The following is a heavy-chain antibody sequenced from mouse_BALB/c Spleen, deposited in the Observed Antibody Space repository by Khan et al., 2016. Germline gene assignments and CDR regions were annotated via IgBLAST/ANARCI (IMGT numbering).Heavy chain of an antibody. CDR2: ISSYYGDS. V-gene: IGHV1S137*01. CDR1: GYIFTDYA. D-gene: IGHD2-4*01. J-gene: IGHJ4*01. Sequence: QVRLQQSGAELVRPGVSVKISCKGSGYIFTDYAVHWVKQSHAKSLEWIGVISSYYGDSSYNQKFKGKATMTVDKSSSTAYMELARLTSEDSAIYYCAREGLNYDYAMDYWGQGTSVTVSS. CDR3: AREGLNYDYAMDY.